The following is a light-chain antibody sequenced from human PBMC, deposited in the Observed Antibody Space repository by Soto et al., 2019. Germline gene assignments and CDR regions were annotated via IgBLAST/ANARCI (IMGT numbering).Light chain of an antibody. V-gene: IGKV1D-12*01. J-gene: IGKJ5*01. CDR2: GAS. CDR1: HGIGS. Sequence: DIHMTESPSAVSAFVGDRVTITCRASHGIGSLAWYQHKPGRAPKLLIFGASSLQSGVPSRFSGSGSGTDFTLTISSLQPEDFATYYCQQANSFPITFGQGTRLEIK. CDR3: QQANSFPIT.